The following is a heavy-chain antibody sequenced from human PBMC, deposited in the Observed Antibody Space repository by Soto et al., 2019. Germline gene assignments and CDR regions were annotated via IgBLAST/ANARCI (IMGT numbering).Heavy chain of an antibody. CDR2: INSGGTQI. J-gene: IGHJ4*02. D-gene: IGHD4-17*01. Sequence: EVQLVESGGGLVKPGRSLRLTCEASGFTFSSYSMHWVRQAPGKGLEWVSSINSGGTQIYYADSVKGRFSISRDTVKRSLFLQMNSLRGEDTGVYFCARGSTTVTYLGFDYWGQGALLSVS. CDR3: ARGSTTVTYLGFDY. V-gene: IGHV3-21*04. CDR1: GFTFSSYS.